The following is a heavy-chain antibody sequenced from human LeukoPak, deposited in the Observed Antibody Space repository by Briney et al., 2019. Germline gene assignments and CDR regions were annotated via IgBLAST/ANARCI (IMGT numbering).Heavy chain of an antibody. CDR3: ARGPIQQWLYNGMDV. Sequence: GGSLRLSCTASEFTFGDHAMSWVRQAPGKGLVWVGFIRSRAYGGTTEYAPAVKGRFLISRDDSKSIAYLNMNSLKTEDTAVYYCARGPIQQWLYNGMDVWGQGTTVSVSS. V-gene: IGHV3-49*04. CDR1: EFTFGDHA. D-gene: IGHD5-18*01. J-gene: IGHJ6*02. CDR2: IRSRAYGGTT.